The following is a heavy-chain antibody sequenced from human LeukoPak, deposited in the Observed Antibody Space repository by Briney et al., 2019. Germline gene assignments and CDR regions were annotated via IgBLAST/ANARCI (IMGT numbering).Heavy chain of an antibody. D-gene: IGHD3-3*01. CDR3: ARGDDFWSGAFYFDH. CDR2: IRYDGSNK. V-gene: IGHV3-30*02. J-gene: IGHJ4*02. CDR1: GFTFSSYG. Sequence: GGSLRLSCAASGFTFSSYGMHWVRQAPGKGLEWVAFIRYDGSNKYYADSVKGRFTISRDNAQNSLYLQMNSLKAEDTAVYYCARGDDFWSGAFYFDHWGQGALVTVSS.